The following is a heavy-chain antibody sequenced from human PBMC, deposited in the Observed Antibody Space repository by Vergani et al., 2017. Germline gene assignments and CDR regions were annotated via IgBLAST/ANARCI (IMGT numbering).Heavy chain of an antibody. D-gene: IGHD3-9*01. V-gene: IGHV1-46*03. Sequence: QVQVVQSGAEVKKSGASVKVSCKTSGYTFSNYYMHWVRQAPGQGLEWMGKINPSGGHTNYAQKFQGRATMTRETSTSTVYMELSSLRSEDTAIYYCARGDYGILTGYRYWGQGTLVTVSA. J-gene: IGHJ4*02. CDR3: ARGDYGILTGYRY. CDR1: GYTFSNYY. CDR2: INPSGGHT.